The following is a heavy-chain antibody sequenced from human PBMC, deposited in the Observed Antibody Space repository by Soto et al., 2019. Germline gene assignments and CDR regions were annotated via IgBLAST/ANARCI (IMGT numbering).Heavy chain of an antibody. CDR1: GYPVTAYY. Sequence: VQSGAVVKKPGASVTFSCSASGYPVTAYYRHWVRQAPGRGLEWMGGINPATGAAHYTPSFLGRVTRTRDTSTGTVAMGLRALTPEDSPVFYWARGGVVGVAGFAALAMWGQGTVVTGSS. CDR3: ARGGVVGVAGFAALAM. CDR2: INPATGAA. D-gene: IGHD3-3*01. V-gene: IGHV1-2*02. J-gene: IGHJ3*02.